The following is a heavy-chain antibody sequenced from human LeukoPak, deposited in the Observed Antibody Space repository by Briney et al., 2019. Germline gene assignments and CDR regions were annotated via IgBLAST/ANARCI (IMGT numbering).Heavy chain of an antibody. Sequence: HPGGSLRLSCAASGFTFSSYEMNWVRQAPGKGLEWVSFISSSGGTIYYADSVKGRFTISRDNADNSLYLQMNSLRGEGTAVYYCARDRGYCRSTSCYSYWFDSWGQGTLVTVSS. CDR1: GFTFSSYE. CDR3: ARDRGYCRSTSCYSYWFDS. CDR2: ISSSGGTI. V-gene: IGHV3-48*03. J-gene: IGHJ5*01. D-gene: IGHD2-2*03.